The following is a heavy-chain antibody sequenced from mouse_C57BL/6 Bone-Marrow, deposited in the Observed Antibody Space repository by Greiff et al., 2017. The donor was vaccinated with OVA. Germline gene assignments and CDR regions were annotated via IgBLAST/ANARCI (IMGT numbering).Heavy chain of an antibody. Sequence: EVQLQQSGPELVKPGASVKIPCKASGYTFTDYNMDWVKQSHGKSLEWIGDINPNNGGTIYNQKFKGKATLTVDKSSSTAYMELRSLTSEDTAVYYGARRGLRRGGYWYFDVWGTGTTVTVSS. CDR1: GYTFTDYN. D-gene: IGHD2-4*01. J-gene: IGHJ1*03. V-gene: IGHV1-18*01. CDR3: ARRGLRRGGYWYFDV. CDR2: INPNNGGT.